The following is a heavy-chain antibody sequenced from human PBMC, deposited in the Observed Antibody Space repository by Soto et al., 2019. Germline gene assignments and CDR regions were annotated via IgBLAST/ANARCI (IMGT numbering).Heavy chain of an antibody. CDR3: ASAGYDDSGGYCWFDP. CDR1: GDSINSYS. V-gene: IGHV4-59*08. D-gene: IGHD3-22*01. J-gene: IGHJ5*02. Sequence: PSVTLCLTCTVAGDSINSYSWSRIRQPPGKGLEWIGYFYYSGSTSYNPSLRSRVTMSVDTSKNQFALKLSSVTAADTAVYYCASAGYDDSGGYCWFDPCGKGTLITASS. CDR2: FYYSGST.